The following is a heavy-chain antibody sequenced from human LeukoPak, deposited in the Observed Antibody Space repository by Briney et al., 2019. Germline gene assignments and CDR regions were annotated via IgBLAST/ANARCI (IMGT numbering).Heavy chain of an antibody. D-gene: IGHD5-24*01. CDR1: GITFSSHA. Sequence: PGGSLRLSCAAPGITFSSHAMSWVRQAPGKGLEWVSLISGSGGHTYYGDSVKGRFTISRDNSTNRSYLQMNSLRPEDTAVYYCAKGGAATMRDGYNYYYYYMEVWGRGTTVTVSS. V-gene: IGHV3-23*01. J-gene: IGHJ6*03. CDR2: ISGSGGHT. CDR3: AKGGAATMRDGYNYYYYYMEV.